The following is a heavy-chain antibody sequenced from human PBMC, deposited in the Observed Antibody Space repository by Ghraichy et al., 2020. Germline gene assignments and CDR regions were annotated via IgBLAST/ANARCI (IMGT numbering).Heavy chain of an antibody. CDR1: GFTFSGYW. V-gene: IGHV3-7*01. CDR3: ARGLGSGWYFDY. CDR2: IKKDGSEK. J-gene: IGHJ4*02. D-gene: IGHD6-19*01. Sequence: LSLTCAASGFTFSGYWMSWVRQAPGRGLEWVANIKKDGSEKYYVDSVKGRFTISRDNAKNSLYLQMNSLRAEDTAVYFCARGLGSGWYFDYWGQGTLVTVSS.